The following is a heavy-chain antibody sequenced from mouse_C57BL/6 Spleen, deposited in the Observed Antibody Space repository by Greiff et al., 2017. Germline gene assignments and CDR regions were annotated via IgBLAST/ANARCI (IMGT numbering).Heavy chain of an antibody. J-gene: IGHJ2*01. CDR3: ARNPYYYGSSEGYFDY. V-gene: IGHV2-2*01. D-gene: IGHD1-1*01. Sequence: VQLQQSGPGLVQPSQSLSITCTVSGFSLTSYGVHWVRQSPGKGLEWLGVIWSGGSTDYNAAFISRLSISKDNSKSQVFFKMNSLQADDTAIYYCARNPYYYGSSEGYFDYWGQGTTLTVSS. CDR1: GFSLTSYG. CDR2: IWSGGST.